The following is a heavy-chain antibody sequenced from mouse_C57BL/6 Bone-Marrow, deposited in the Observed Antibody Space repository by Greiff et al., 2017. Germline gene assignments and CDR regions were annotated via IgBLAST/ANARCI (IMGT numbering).Heavy chain of an antibody. V-gene: IGHV5-17*01. CDR2: ISSGSSTI. CDR1: GFTFSDYG. CDR3: ARGHYGNPFAY. D-gene: IGHD2-1*01. J-gene: IGHJ3*01. Sequence: EVMLVESGGGLVKPGGSLKLSCAASGFTFSDYGMHWVRQAPEKGLEWVAYISSGSSTIYYADTVKGRFTISRDNAKNTLFLQMTSLRSEDTAMYYCARGHYGNPFAYWGQGTLVTVSA.